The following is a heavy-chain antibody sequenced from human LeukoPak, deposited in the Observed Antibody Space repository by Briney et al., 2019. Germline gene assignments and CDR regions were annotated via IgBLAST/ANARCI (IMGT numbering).Heavy chain of an antibody. J-gene: IGHJ5*02. CDR3: ARRYSYGYENWFDP. CDR2: INHSGST. CDR1: GGSFSGYY. V-gene: IGHV4-34*01. Sequence: PSETLSLTCAVYGGSFSGYYWSWIRQPPGKGLEWIGEINHSGSTNYNPSLKSRVTISVDTSKNQFSLKLSSVTAADTAVYYCARRYSYGYENWFDPWGQGTLVTVSS. D-gene: IGHD5-18*01.